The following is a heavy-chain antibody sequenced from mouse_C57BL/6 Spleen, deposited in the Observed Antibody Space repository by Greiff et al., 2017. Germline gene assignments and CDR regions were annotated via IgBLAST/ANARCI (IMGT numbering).Heavy chain of an antibody. CDR2: INPYNGGT. CDR3: ARGYSNYDWFAY. CDR1: GYTFTDYY. V-gene: IGHV1-19*01. Sequence: VQLQQSGPVLVKPGASVKMSCKASGYTFTDYYMNWVKQSHGKSLEWIGVINPYNGGTSYNQKFKGKATLTVDKSSSTAYMEVNSLTSEDSAVYYGARGYSNYDWFAYWGQGTLVTVSA. D-gene: IGHD2-5*01. J-gene: IGHJ3*01.